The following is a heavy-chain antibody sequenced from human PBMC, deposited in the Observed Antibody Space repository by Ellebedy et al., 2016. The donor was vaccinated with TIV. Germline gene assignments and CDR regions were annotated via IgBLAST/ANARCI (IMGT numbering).Heavy chain of an antibody. V-gene: IGHV1-2*02. J-gene: IGHJ4*02. D-gene: IGHD6-19*01. CDR1: GSTFSGYY. CDR2: INPNSGGT. CDR3: ARFNGWGYYFDY. Sequence: ASVKVSCXASGSTFSGYYVHWVRQAPGQGLEWMGWINPNSGGTTYAQKFPDRVTMTTDTSINTAYMELNRLRSDDTAVYYCARFNGWGYYFDYWGQGTLVTVSS.